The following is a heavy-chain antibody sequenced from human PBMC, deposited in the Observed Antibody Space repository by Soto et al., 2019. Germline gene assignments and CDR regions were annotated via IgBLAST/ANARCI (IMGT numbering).Heavy chain of an antibody. CDR3: ASDGPVTAFDY. CDR1: GFTFGDYT. J-gene: IGHJ4*02. D-gene: IGHD4-17*01. V-gene: IGHV3-23*01. CDR2: ISGPSSST. Sequence: GESLKISCAASGFTFGDYTMTWVRQAPGKGLEWVSTISGPSSSTYYADSVKGRFTVSRDNSNNTLYLHMNSLRAEDSAVYYCASDGPVTAFDYWGQGTLVTVSS.